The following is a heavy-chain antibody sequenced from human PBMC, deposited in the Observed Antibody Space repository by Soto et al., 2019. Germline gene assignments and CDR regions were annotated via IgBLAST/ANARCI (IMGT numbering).Heavy chain of an antibody. CDR3: AKDMDGKVAVAGT. V-gene: IGHV3-9*01. Sequence: SLRLSCAASGFTFDDYAMHWVRQAPGKGLEWVSGISWNSGSIGYADSVKGRFTISRDNAKNSLYLQMNSLRAEDTALYYCAKDMDGKVAVAGTWGQGTLVTVSS. CDR2: ISWNSGSI. CDR1: GFTFDDYA. D-gene: IGHD6-19*01. J-gene: IGHJ4*02.